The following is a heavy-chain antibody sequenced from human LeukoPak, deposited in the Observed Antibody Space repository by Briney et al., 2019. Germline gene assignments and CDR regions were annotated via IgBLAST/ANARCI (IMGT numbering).Heavy chain of an antibody. J-gene: IGHJ3*02. CDR3: ARRTREKRGYSYGYGAFDI. CDR1: GGSISSSSYY. D-gene: IGHD5-18*01. CDR2: IYYSGST. Sequence: PSETLSLTCTVSGGSISSSSYYWGWIRQPPGKGLEWIGSIYYSGSTYYNPSLKSRVTISVDTSKNQFSLKPSSVTAADTAVYYCARRTREKRGYSYGYGAFDIWDQGTMVTVSS. V-gene: IGHV4-39*01.